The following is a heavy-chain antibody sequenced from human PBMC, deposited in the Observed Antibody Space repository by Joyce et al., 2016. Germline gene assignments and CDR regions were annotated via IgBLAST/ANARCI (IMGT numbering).Heavy chain of an antibody. CDR3: ARGFPTAYDAFHV. D-gene: IGHD4-17*01. Sequence: QVQLQESGPGLVWPSGTLSLTCVVSGVSIGKSNWWSWVRQSPGKGLEWIGEIYHSGSTNYNPSLKSRVTISVDKSKNHFSLNLTSVTAADTAIYYCARGFPTAYDAFHVWGQGTMVTVSS. V-gene: IGHV4-4*02. J-gene: IGHJ3*01. CDR1: GVSIGKSNW. CDR2: IYHSGST.